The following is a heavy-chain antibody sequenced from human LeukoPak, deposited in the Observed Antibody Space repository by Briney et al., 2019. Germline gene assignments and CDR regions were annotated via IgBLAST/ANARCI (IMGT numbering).Heavy chain of an antibody. J-gene: IGHJ1*01. Sequence: PGGSLRLSCAASGFSFSSYEMNWVRQAPGKGLEWVSYISSSGSTIYYADSVKGRFTISRDNAKNSVYLQMNSLRAEDTAVYYCAREFTRGFPHWGQGTLVTVSS. V-gene: IGHV3-48*03. CDR3: AREFTRGFPH. CDR1: GFSFSSYE. CDR2: ISSSGSTI. D-gene: IGHD3-10*01.